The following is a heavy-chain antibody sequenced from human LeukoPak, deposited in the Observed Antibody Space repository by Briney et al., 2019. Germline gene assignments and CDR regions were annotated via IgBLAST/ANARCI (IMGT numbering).Heavy chain of an antibody. V-gene: IGHV1-8*03. CDR2: MNPNSGNT. D-gene: IGHD3-3*01. CDR3: ARGYDFWSGYKLYYYYYYMDV. CDR1: GYTFTSYD. J-gene: IGHJ6*03. Sequence: GASVKVSCKASGYTFTSYDTNWVRQATGQGLEWMGWMNPNSGNTGYAQKFQGRVTITRNTSISTAYMELSSLRSEDTAVYYCARGYDFWSGYKLYYYYYYMDVWGKGTTVTVSS.